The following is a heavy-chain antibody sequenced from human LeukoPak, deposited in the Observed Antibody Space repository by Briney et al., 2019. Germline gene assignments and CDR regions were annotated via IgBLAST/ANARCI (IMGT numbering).Heavy chain of an antibody. CDR3: ARDRWSGYRTFDI. CDR1: GGSIRNYY. J-gene: IGHJ3*02. Sequence: SETLSLTCTVSGGSIRNYYWSWIRQPAGKGLEWIGRIYTSGSTNYNPSLKSRVTMSVDTSKNQFSLKLSSVTAADTAVYYCARDRWSGYRTFDIWGQGTMVTVSS. V-gene: IGHV4-4*07. D-gene: IGHD3-3*01. CDR2: IYTSGST.